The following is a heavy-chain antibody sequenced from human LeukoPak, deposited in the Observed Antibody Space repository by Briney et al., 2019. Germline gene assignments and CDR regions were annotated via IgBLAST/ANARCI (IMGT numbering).Heavy chain of an antibody. CDR2: IHYSGNT. CDR3: ARLGAGPTYYDFWSGYSSFYLDY. Sequence: SETLSLTCTVSGGSTSSSNYYWGWIRQPPGKGLEWIGGIHYSGNTYYNPSLKSRVTISVDTSKNQFSLKLSSVTAADTAVYYCARLGAGPTYYDFWSGYSSFYLDYWGQGTLVTVSS. CDR1: GGSTSSSNYY. J-gene: IGHJ4*02. D-gene: IGHD3-3*01. V-gene: IGHV4-39*01.